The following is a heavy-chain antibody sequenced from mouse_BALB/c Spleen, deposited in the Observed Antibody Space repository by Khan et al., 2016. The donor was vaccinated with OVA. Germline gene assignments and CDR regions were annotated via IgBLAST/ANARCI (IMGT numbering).Heavy chain of an antibody. CDR2: IWSDGST. CDR3: ARHAGSCWYCEV. Sequence: QVQLKQSGPGLVAPSQSLSITCTISGFSLTSYGVHWVRQPPGKGLEWLVVIWSDGSTTYNSALQSRLSISKDNSKSQVFLKLNSLQTDDTAMNYCARHAGSCWYCEVWGAGTTVTVSS. D-gene: IGHD4-1*01. J-gene: IGHJ1*01. V-gene: IGHV2-6-1*01. CDR1: GFSLTSYG.